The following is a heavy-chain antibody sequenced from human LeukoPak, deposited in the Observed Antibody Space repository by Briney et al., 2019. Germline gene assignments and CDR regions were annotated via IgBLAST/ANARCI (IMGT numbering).Heavy chain of an antibody. D-gene: IGHD5-24*01. J-gene: IGHJ4*02. V-gene: IGHV4-59*08. CDR3: ASQMATISPLDY. Sequence: SETLSLTCTVSGGSISSYYWSWIRQPPGKGLEWIGYTYYSGSTNYNPSLKSRVTISVDTSKNQFSLKLSSVTAADTAVYYCASQMATISPLDYWGQGTLVTVSS. CDR1: GGSISSYY. CDR2: TYYSGST.